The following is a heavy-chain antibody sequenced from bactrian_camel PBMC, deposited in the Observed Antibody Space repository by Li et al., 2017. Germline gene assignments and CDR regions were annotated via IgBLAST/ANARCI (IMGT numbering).Heavy chain of an antibody. CDR3: AARGPYCYTKLSVADFTY. Sequence: VQLVESGGGSVQVGGSLRLSCEASTLDLAGRCVGWFRQVPGIEREGVATIDSDGSTRYADSVKGRFTISQDNAQNTVYLQMNSLKPEDTAMYYCAARGPYCYTKLSVADFTYWGRGTQVTVS. CDR1: TLDLAGRC. CDR2: IDSDGST. V-gene: IGHV3S55*01. D-gene: IGHD2*01. J-gene: IGHJ6*01.